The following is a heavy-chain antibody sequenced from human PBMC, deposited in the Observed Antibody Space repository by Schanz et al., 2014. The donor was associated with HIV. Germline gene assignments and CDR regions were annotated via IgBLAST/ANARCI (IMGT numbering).Heavy chain of an antibody. Sequence: VQLVESGGGLVQPGGSLRLSCAASGFTFSNDWMHWVRQAPGKGLEWVAVISYDGSNKYYADSVKGRFTISRDNFKNTLDLQMDSLRPDDTAVYYCAKGYTSSSVFNLWGRGTLVTVSS. CDR3: AKGYTSSSVFNL. J-gene: IGHJ2*01. CDR1: GFTFSNDW. CDR2: ISYDGSNK. D-gene: IGHD6-6*01. V-gene: IGHV3-30*18.